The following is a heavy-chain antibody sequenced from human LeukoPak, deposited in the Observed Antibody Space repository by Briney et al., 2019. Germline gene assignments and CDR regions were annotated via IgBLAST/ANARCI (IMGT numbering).Heavy chain of an antibody. Sequence: PGGSLRLSCVASEFIFSNYWMHWVRQAPGKGLVWVSRINTDGSSTNHADSVEGRFTITRDNAKNTLYLQMNSLRAEDTAVYYCARWAEGYWGQGTLVTVSS. V-gene: IGHV3-74*01. J-gene: IGHJ4*02. CDR2: INTDGSST. CDR1: EFIFSNYW. CDR3: ARWAEGY.